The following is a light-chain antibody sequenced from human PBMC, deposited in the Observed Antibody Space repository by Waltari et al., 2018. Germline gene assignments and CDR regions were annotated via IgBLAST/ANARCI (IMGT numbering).Light chain of an antibody. CDR1: SRDVGGYNF. CDR3: CSYAGSHTLGV. CDR2: DVS. Sequence: QSALTQPRSVSGSPGQSVTISCTGTSRDVGGYNFVSWYQHRPGKAPKLIIYDVSQRPSGVPDRFSGSKSGNAASLTISGLQAEDEADYYCCSYAGSHTLGVFGTGTKVTVL. V-gene: IGLV2-11*01. J-gene: IGLJ1*01.